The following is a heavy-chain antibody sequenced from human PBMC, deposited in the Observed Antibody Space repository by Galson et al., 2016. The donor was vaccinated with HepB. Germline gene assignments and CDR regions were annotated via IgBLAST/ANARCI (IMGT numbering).Heavy chain of an antibody. D-gene: IGHD6-19*01. J-gene: IGHJ4*02. CDR1: GDSVSSNGAA. CDR3: VRAVTGYYDY. Sequence: CAISGDSVSSNGAAWNWIRQSPSRGLEWLGRTYYRSKWYYDYALSVKSRITINPDTSKNQFSLQLNSVTPEDTAVYYCVRAVTGYYDYWGQGTLVTVPS. CDR2: TYYRSKWYY. V-gene: IGHV6-1*01.